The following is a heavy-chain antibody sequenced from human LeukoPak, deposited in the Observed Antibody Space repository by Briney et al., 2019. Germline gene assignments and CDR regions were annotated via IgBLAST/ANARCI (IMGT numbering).Heavy chain of an antibody. CDR2: IYYSGST. CDR1: GGXISSYY. D-gene: IGHD3-3*01. CDR3: ARDFYDFWSGPEGGHWFDP. J-gene: IGHJ5*02. Sequence: SETLSLTCTASGGXISSYYCSWIRQPPGKGLEWIGYIYYSGSTNYNPSLKSRVTISVDTSKNQFSLKLSSVTAADTAVYYCARDFYDFWSGPEGGHWFDPWGQGTLVTVSS. V-gene: IGHV4-59*01.